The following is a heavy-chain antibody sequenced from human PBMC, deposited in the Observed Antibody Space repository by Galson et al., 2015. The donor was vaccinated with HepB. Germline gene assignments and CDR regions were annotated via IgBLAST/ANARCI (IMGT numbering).Heavy chain of an antibody. Sequence: ETLSLTCAVYGGSFSGYYWSWIRQPPGKGLEWIGEINHSGSTNYNPSLKSRVTISVDTSKNQFSLKLSSVTAADTAVYYCARVGRGFFVDYWGQGTLVTVSS. CDR1: GGSFSGYY. D-gene: IGHD3-10*01. CDR2: INHSGST. J-gene: IGHJ4*02. CDR3: ARVGRGFFVDY. V-gene: IGHV4-34*01.